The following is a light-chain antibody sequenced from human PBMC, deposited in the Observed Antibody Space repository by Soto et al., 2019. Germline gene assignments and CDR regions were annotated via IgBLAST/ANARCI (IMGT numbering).Light chain of an antibody. Sequence: DVQMTQSPSTLSASVGDRVTITCRASQSIDIWLAWYQQKPGKAPNLLIYKASTLETGVPSRFTGSGSGTEFTLTISSLQPDDFATYYCQQYNTFSTFGQGTTVEMK. V-gene: IGKV1-5*03. CDR2: KAS. J-gene: IGKJ1*01. CDR3: QQYNTFST. CDR1: QSIDIW.